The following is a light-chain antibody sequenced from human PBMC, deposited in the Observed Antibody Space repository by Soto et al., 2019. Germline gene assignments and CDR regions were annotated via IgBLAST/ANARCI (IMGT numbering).Light chain of an antibody. CDR2: DAS. J-gene: IGKJ1*01. V-gene: IGKV1-5*01. CDR3: EQDHSYCPWT. CDR1: QSISSW. Sequence: DIPMTQSPSTLSASVGDRLTITCRASQSISSWLAWYQQKPGKPPKLLIYDASSLESGVPSRFSGSGSGTDFSLSITSLQPDDSAPYYCEQDHSYCPWTFGQGTKVE.